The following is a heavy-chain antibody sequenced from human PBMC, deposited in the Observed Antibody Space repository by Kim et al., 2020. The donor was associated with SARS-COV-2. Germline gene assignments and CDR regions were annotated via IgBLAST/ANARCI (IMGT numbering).Heavy chain of an antibody. V-gene: IGHV3-23*01. Sequence: AESVKGRCSMSRDSSANTVNLHMNSLRAEDTAVYYCAKNIAPGGRGNAMDVWGQGTTVTVSS. D-gene: IGHD6-13*01. CDR3: AKNIAPGGRGNAMDV. J-gene: IGHJ6*02.